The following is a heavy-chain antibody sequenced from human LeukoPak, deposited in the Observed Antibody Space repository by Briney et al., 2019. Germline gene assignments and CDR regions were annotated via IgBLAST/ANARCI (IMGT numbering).Heavy chain of an antibody. CDR3: ARVTYFDWMGLGY. D-gene: IGHD3-9*01. Sequence: ASVKVPCKASGYTFTSYDINWVRQATGQGLEWMGWMNPNSGNTGYAQKFQGRVTMTRNTSISTAYMELSSLRAEDTAVYYCARVTYFDWMGLGYWGQGTLVTVSS. CDR2: MNPNSGNT. CDR1: GYTFTSYD. J-gene: IGHJ4*02. V-gene: IGHV1-8*01.